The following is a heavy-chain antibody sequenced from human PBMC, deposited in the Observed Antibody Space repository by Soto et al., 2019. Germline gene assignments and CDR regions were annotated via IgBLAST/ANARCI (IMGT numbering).Heavy chain of an antibody. CDR2: INGDGSST. CDR3: ARDREPDGIWTFDS. D-gene: IGHD3-9*01. Sequence: GGSLRLSCAASGFTFRSYWMHWVRQAPGKGLVWVSRINGDGSSTSSADSVRGRFTISRDNAKNTLYLQMNSLRAEDTALYYCARDREPDGIWTFDSWGQGTLVTVSS. CDR1: GFTFRSYW. J-gene: IGHJ4*02. V-gene: IGHV3-74*01.